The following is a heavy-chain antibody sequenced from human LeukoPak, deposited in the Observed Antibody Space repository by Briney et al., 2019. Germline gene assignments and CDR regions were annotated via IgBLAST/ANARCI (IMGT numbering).Heavy chain of an antibody. V-gene: IGHV3-23*01. CDR2: ISGSGGAT. Sequence: GGSLRLSCVASGFTFSSYSVNWVRQAPGKGLEWVSAISGSGGATYYADTVKGRFTISRDNSKNTLYLQMNGLRAEDTAVYYCAKDLYSSTLAVAGNTFDYWGQGTLVTVSS. CDR3: AKDLYSSTLAVAGNTFDY. J-gene: IGHJ4*02. CDR1: GFTFSSYS. D-gene: IGHD6-19*01.